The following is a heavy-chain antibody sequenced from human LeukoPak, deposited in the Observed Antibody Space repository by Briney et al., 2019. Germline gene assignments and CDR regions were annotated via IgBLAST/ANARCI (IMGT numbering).Heavy chain of an antibody. CDR1: GLIVSSNN. CDR2: IYSGGNT. V-gene: IGHV3-66*01. J-gene: IGHJ4*02. D-gene: IGHD6-19*01. Sequence: GGSLRLYCEASGLIVSSNNMNWVRQAPGKGLEWVSLIYSGGNTYYADSVKGRFTISRDNSKNTVYVQMNSLRAEDTAVYYCTRDGAVVGFVNDYWGQGTLVTVST. CDR3: TRDGAVVGFVNDY.